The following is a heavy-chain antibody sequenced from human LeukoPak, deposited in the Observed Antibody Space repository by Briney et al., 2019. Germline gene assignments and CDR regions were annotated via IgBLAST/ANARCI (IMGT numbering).Heavy chain of an antibody. V-gene: IGHV4-31*03. Sequence: SETLSLTCTVSGGSISSGGYYWSWIRQHPGKGLEWIGYIYYSGSTYYNPSLKSRVTISVDTSRNQFSLKLSSVTAADTAVYYCARERIGVSITMVRGVIDYWGQGTLVTVSS. CDR3: ARERIGVSITMVRGVIDY. CDR1: GGSISSGGYY. J-gene: IGHJ4*02. CDR2: IYYSGST. D-gene: IGHD3-10*01.